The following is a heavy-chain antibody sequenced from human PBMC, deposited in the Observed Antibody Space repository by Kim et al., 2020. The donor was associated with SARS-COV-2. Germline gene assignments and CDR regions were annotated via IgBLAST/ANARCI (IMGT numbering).Heavy chain of an antibody. J-gene: IGHJ4*02. D-gene: IGHD1-1*01. CDR3: TKRGGYELEPISPFDY. CDR2: IRSKAYGGTT. V-gene: IGHV3-49*03. Sequence: GGSLRLSCTASGFTFGDYAMSWFRQAPGKGLEWVGFIRSKAYGGTTEYAASVKGRFTISRDDSKSIAYLQMNSLKTEDTAVYYCTKRGGYELEPISPFDYWGQGTLVTVSS. CDR1: GFTFGDYA.